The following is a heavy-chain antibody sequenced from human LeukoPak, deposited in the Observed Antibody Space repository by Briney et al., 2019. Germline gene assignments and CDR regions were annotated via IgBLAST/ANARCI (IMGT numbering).Heavy chain of an antibody. CDR3: ARVGDGLNDAFDI. J-gene: IGHJ3*02. D-gene: IGHD5-24*01. Sequence: ASVKVSCKASGYTFTGYYMNWVRQAPGQGLEWMGRINPNSGGTNYAQKFQGRVTMTRDTSISTAYMELSRLRSDDTAVYYCARVGDGLNDAFDIWGQRTMVTVSS. CDR2: INPNSGGT. CDR1: GYTFTGYY. V-gene: IGHV1-2*06.